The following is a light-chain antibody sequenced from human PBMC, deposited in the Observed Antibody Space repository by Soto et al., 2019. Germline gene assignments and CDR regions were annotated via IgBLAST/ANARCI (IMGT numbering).Light chain of an antibody. V-gene: IGKV3-11*01. J-gene: IGKJ5*01. CDR2: DAS. Sequence: ESVLTQSPATLSLSPGERATLSCRASQNVGSLLAWSQQKPGQAPRLLIYDASNRAAGVPARFSGSGSGTDVTLTISSLEPEDFAIYYCHERTNRRITFGQGTRLDIK. CDR3: HERTNRRIT. CDR1: QNVGSL.